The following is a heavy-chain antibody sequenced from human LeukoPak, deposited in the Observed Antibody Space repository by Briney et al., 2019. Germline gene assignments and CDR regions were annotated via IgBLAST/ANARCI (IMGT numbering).Heavy chain of an antibody. J-gene: IGHJ4*02. CDR3: AREKYSSSDDGPYYFDY. CDR1: GFTFSRYW. V-gene: IGHV3-21*01. Sequence: PGGSLRLSCVGSGFTFSRYWLNWVRQAPGKGLEWVSSISSSSIYIYYADSVKGRFTISRDNAKNSLWLQMNSLRAEDTAVYYCAREKYSSSDDGPYYFDYWGQGTLVTVSS. D-gene: IGHD6-6*01. CDR2: ISSSSIYI.